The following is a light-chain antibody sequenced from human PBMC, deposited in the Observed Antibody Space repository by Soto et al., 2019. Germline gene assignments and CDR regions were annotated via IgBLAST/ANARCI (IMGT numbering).Light chain of an antibody. CDR2: AAS. CDR3: QKYNSAPRT. J-gene: IGKJ1*01. Sequence: DIQMTQSPSSLSASVGDRVTITCRARQGISNYLAWYQQKPGKVPKLLIYAASTLQSGVPSRFSGSGSGTDFTITISSLQPEDVAPYYCQKYNSAPRTFGQGTKVEIK. V-gene: IGKV1-27*01. CDR1: QGISNY.